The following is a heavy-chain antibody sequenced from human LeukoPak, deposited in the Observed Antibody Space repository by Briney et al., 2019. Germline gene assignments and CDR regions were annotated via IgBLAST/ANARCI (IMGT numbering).Heavy chain of an antibody. D-gene: IGHD1-26*01. V-gene: IGHV4-59*01. CDR2: IYSSGNT. J-gene: IGHJ4*02. CDR3: ARLRWQLVGPYFDY. Sequence: SETLSLTYSFSGDSISTYYWSWIRQSPGKGLEWIGHIYSSGNTDYNSSLKSRVTISVDTSKSQFSLRLSSVTATDTAVYYCARLRWQLVGPYFDYWGQGILVTVSS. CDR1: GDSISTYY.